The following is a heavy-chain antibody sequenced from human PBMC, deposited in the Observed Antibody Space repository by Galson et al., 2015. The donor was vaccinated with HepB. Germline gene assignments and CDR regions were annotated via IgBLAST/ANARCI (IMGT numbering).Heavy chain of an antibody. Sequence: SLRLSCAASGFTFSSYWMSWVRQAPGKGLEWVANIKQDGSEKYYVDSVKGRFTISRDNAKNSLYLQMNSLRAEDTAVYYCARGVAEMATNIGAYFDYWGQGTLVTVSS. J-gene: IGHJ4*02. CDR2: IKQDGSEK. CDR1: GFTFSSYW. CDR3: ARGVAEMATNIGAYFDY. D-gene: IGHD5-24*01. V-gene: IGHV3-7*03.